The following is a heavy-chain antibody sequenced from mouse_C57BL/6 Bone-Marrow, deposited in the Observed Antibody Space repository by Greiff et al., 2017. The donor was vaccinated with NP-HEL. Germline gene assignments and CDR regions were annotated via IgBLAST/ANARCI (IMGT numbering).Heavy chain of an antibody. V-gene: IGHV5-6*01. D-gene: IGHD1-1*01. CDR1: GFTFSSYG. Sequence: EVKLMESGGDLVKPGGSLKLSCAASGFTFSSYGMSWVRQTPDKRLEWVATISSGGSYTYYPDSVKGRFTISRDNAKNTLYLQMRSLKSEDTAMYYCAREGIYYYGSPYWYFDVWGTGTTVTVSS. CDR3: AREGIYYYGSPYWYFDV. CDR2: ISSGGSYT. J-gene: IGHJ1*03.